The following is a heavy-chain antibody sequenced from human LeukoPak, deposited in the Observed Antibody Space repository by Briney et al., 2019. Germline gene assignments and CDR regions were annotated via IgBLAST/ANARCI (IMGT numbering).Heavy chain of an antibody. J-gene: IGHJ3*02. V-gene: IGHV3-33*06. Sequence: GRSLRLSCAASGFTFSSYGMHWVRQAPGKVLEWVAVIWYDGSNKYYADSVKGRFTISRDNSKNTLYLQMNSLRAEDTAVYYCAKDSTKSREDAFDIWGQGTMVTVSS. CDR1: GFTFSSYG. D-gene: IGHD1-26*01. CDR3: AKDSTKSREDAFDI. CDR2: IWYDGSNK.